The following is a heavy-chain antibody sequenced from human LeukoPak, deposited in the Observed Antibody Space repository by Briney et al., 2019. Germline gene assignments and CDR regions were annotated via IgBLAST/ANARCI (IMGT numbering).Heavy chain of an antibody. CDR1: GGSISSGNYY. Sequence: SETLSLTCTVSGGSISSGNYYWSWIRQPAGKGLEWIGRIYTSGSTNYNPSLKSRVTISVDTSKNQFSLKLSSVTAADTAVYYCARHLSYYYDSSDPPVAFDIWGQGTMVTVSS. J-gene: IGHJ3*02. V-gene: IGHV4-61*02. D-gene: IGHD3-22*01. CDR2: IYTSGST. CDR3: ARHLSYYYDSSDPPVAFDI.